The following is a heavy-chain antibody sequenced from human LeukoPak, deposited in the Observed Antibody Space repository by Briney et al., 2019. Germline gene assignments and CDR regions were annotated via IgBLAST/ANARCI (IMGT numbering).Heavy chain of an antibody. V-gene: IGHV3-21*01. CDR1: GFTFSSYS. CDR3: ARDYRRYYYDSSGYYPGDY. CDR2: ISSSSYI. J-gene: IGHJ4*02. Sequence: GGSPRLSCAASGFTFSSYSMNWVRQAPGKGLEWVSSISSSSYIYYADSVKGRFTISRDNAKNSLYLQMNSLRAEDTAVYYCARDYRRYYYDSSGYYPGDYWGQGTLVTVSS. D-gene: IGHD3-22*01.